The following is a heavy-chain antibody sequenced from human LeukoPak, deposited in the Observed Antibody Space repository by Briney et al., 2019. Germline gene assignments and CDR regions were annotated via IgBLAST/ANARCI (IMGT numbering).Heavy chain of an antibody. CDR2: IYYSGRT. Sequence: SETLSLTCTVSGGSISGSSYYWGWIRQPPGKGLEWIGSIYYSGRTYYNPSLKSRVTISVDTSKNHFSLKLNSVTAADTAVYYCAGYDFGTSTVGYWGQGTLVTVSS. CDR1: GGSISGSSYY. D-gene: IGHD4-23*01. J-gene: IGHJ4*02. CDR3: AGYDFGTSTVGY. V-gene: IGHV4-39*02.